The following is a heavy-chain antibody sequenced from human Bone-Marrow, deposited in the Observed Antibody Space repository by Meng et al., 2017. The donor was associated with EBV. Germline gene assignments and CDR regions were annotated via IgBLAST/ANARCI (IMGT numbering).Heavy chain of an antibody. J-gene: IGHJ5*02. CDR3: ARPFPSWQSPRLDPFGA. CDR1: GDSISSFYY. Sequence: LQPQESGPGQVQPSETLSLTCTVCGDSISSFYYWGWIRQPPGRGLEWIGSVHYTGSTYYSPSLKSRVTVSVDTSKNQFSLRLTSVTAADTAVYYCARPFPSWQSPRLDPFGAWGQGTLVTVSS. CDR2: VHYTGST. D-gene: IGHD6-19*01. V-gene: IGHV4-39*01.